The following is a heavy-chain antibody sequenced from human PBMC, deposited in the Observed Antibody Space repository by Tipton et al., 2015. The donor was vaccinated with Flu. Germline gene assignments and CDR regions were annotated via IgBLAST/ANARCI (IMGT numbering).Heavy chain of an antibody. CDR2: IYNNGRT. J-gene: IGHJ4*02. D-gene: IGHD5-12*01. CDR1: GGSISSFS. Sequence: TLSLTCTVSGGSISSFSWSWIRQPPGKALEWIGHIYNNGRTNYNPSLKSRVTISVDTSKNQFSLRLTSVTAADTAMYYCAKDYFSGYDYAPNYWGQGTLVTVSS. V-gene: IGHV4-59*01. CDR3: AKDYFSGYDYAPNY.